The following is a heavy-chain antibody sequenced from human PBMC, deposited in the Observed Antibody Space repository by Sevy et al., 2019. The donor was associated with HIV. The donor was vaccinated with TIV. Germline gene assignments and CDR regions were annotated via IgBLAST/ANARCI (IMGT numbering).Heavy chain of an antibody. CDR1: GFPVSSNY. CDR2: IYSDGST. Sequence: GGSLRLSCAASGFPVSSNYMSWVRQAPGKGLEWVSVIYSDGSTYHAHSVKGRFTIFSDNSQNTLYLQMNSLRVEDTAVYYCARGKSGYGYGSDYWGHGTLVTVSS. V-gene: IGHV3-66*01. J-gene: IGHJ4*01. CDR3: ARGKSGYGYGSDY. D-gene: IGHD5-18*01.